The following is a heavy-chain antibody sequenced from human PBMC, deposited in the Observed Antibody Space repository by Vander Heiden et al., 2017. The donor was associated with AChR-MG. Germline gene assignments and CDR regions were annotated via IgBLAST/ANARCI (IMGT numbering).Heavy chain of an antibody. V-gene: IGHV3-48*03. D-gene: IGHD6-19*01. J-gene: IGHJ4*02. CDR1: GFIFSDYE. Sequence: EVQLVESGGGLVQPGGSLRPSCRAAGFIFSDYEMNWVRQAPGKGLEWVSYISSDGRSIYYADSVKGRFTMSRDNAKNSLYLQMDSLRGDDTAVYYCARGMGSGWSFDYWGKGTLVTVSS. CDR2: ISSDGRSI. CDR3: ARGMGSGWSFDY.